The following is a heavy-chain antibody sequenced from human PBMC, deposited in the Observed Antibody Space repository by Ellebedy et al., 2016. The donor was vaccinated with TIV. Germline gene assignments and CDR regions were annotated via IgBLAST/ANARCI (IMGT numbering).Heavy chain of an antibody. CDR1: GYTFSTSG. V-gene: IGHV1-18*01. CDR2: ISTYNGNT. D-gene: IGHD6-19*01. CDR3: ARDRGPFSSGWTLLPTFDY. Sequence: ASVKVSCXASGYTFSTSGINWVRQAPGHGLEWMGWISTYNGNTNYAQIFQDRVTITRDISTSTVYMELRSLGSDDTAVYFCARDRGPFSSGWTLLPTFDYWGQGALVTVSS. J-gene: IGHJ4*02.